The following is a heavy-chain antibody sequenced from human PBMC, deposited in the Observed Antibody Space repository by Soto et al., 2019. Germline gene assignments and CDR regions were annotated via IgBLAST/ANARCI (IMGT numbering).Heavy chain of an antibody. CDR3: ARAGLGYCSGGSCYGGLDY. CDR2: INHSGST. V-gene: IGHV4-34*01. CDR1: GGSFSGYY. D-gene: IGHD2-15*01. J-gene: IGHJ4*02. Sequence: SETLSLTCAVYGGSFSGYYWSWIRQPPGKGLEWIGEINHSGSTNYNPSLKSRVTISVDTSKNQFSLKLSSVTAADTAVYYCARAGLGYCSGGSCYGGLDYWGQGTLVTVSS.